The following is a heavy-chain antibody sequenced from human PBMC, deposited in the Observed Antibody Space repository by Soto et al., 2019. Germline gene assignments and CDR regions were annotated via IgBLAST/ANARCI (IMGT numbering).Heavy chain of an antibody. Sequence: EVQLLESGGDLVQPGGSLRLSCAASGFTFSSYAMSWVRQAPGKGLEWVSGISGSVGGTYYVDSVRGRFTISRDNSKNTLYLQMNSLRAEDTALYYCAKVWANIAVTAPFDYWAQGTQVIVSS. J-gene: IGHJ4*02. V-gene: IGHV3-23*01. CDR3: AKVWANIAVTAPFDY. CDR2: ISGSVGGT. D-gene: IGHD6-19*01. CDR1: GFTFSSYA.